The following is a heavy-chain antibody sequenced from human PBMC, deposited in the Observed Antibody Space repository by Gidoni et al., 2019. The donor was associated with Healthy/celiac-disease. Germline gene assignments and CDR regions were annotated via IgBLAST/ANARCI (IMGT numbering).Heavy chain of an antibody. V-gene: IGHV4-59*01. Sequence: QVQLQESGPGLVKPSETLSLTCTGSGGSISSYYWSWIRQPPGKGLEWIGYIYYSGSTNYNPSLKSRVTISVDTSKNQFSLKLSSVTAADTAVYYCARDNYYGSGSYYRRNNWFDPWGQGTLVTVSS. CDR1: GGSISSYY. CDR2: IYYSGST. CDR3: ARDNYYGSGSYYRRNNWFDP. D-gene: IGHD3-10*01. J-gene: IGHJ5*02.